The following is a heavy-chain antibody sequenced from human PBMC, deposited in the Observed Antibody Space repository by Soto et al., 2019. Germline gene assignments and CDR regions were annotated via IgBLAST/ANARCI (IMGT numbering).Heavy chain of an antibody. D-gene: IGHD2-15*01. Sequence: PSETLSLTCTFSGFSISSGDYYWSWIRQPPGKGLEWIGYIYYSGSTYYNPSLKSRVTISVDTSKNQFSLKLSSVTAADTAVYYCARARGARYFDYWGQGTLVTVSS. V-gene: IGHV4-30-4*01. J-gene: IGHJ4*02. CDR1: GFSISSGDYY. CDR2: IYYSGST. CDR3: ARARGARYFDY.